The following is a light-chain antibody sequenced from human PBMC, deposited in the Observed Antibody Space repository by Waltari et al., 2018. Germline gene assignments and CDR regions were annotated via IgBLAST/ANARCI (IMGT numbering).Light chain of an antibody. Sequence: DIQMTQSPSSLSASAGDRVNITCRASQSISSYLNWYQQKPGKAPKLLIYDASSLQSGVPSRFSGSGSGTDFTLTISSLQPEDFATYYCQQSYSTPPWTFGQGTKVEIK. J-gene: IGKJ1*01. V-gene: IGKV1-39*01. CDR1: QSISSY. CDR3: QQSYSTPPWT. CDR2: DAS.